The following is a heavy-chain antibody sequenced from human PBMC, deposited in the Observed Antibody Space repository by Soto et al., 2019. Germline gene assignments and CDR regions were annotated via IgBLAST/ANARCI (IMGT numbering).Heavy chain of an antibody. Sequence: PGGSLRLSCAASGFTFSSYAMSWVRQAPGKGLEWVAVICGSGSNKYYADSVKDRFTISRDNSKSTLYLQMNSLRADDTAVYYCVACQYFFHYCGQGTLVTVSS. CDR1: GFTFSSYA. V-gene: IGHV3-23*01. J-gene: IGHJ4*02. CDR2: ICGSGSNK. D-gene: IGHD5-12*01. CDR3: VACQYFFHY.